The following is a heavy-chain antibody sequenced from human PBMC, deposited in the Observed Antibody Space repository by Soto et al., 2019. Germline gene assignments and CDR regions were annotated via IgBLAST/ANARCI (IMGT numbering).Heavy chain of an antibody. V-gene: IGHV1-69*01. J-gene: IGHJ1*01. Sequence: QVQLVQSGAELKKPGSSVKVSCKASGGTFSSFGISWVRQAPGQGLEWMGGIIPVFGRPNYAQRFRGRLTITADESTNTGYMELIDLRSEDTAVYYCAREGSGYNFWGQGTQGTVSP. CDR3: AREGSGYNF. D-gene: IGHD5-12*01. CDR2: IIPVFGRP. CDR1: GGTFSSFG.